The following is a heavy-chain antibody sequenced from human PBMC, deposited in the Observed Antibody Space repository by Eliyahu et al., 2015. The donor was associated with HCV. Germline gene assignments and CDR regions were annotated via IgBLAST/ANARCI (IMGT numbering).Heavy chain of an antibody. V-gene: IGHV3-7*03. D-gene: IGHD3-10*02. CDR3: ARVTLGYYYVPYFDY. J-gene: IGHJ4*02. CDR2: IKQDGSEK. CDR1: XFTXXSYX. Sequence: EVQLVESGGGLVQPGGSLRLSCAASXFTXXSYXMSWVRQAPGKGXEWVAXIKQDGSEKYYVDXVKGRFTISRDNAKNSLYLQMNSLRAEDTAVYYCARVTLGYYYVPYFDYWGQGTLVTVSS.